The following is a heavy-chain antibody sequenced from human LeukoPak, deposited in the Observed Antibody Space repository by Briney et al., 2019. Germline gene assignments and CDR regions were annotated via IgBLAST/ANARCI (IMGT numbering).Heavy chain of an antibody. D-gene: IGHD4-17*01. CDR2: IRDDGRNK. Sequence: PPGGSLRLSCAASGFTFSSYGMHWVRQAPGKGLEWVAFIRDDGRNKYYADSVKGRFTISRDNSKNTLYLEMNSLRAEDTAVYYCASPGTVTRPYWGQGTLVTVSS. CDR1: GFTFSSYG. V-gene: IGHV3-30*02. J-gene: IGHJ4*02. CDR3: ASPGTVTRPY.